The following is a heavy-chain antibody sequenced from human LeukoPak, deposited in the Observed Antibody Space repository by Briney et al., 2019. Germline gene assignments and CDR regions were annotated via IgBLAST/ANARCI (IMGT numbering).Heavy chain of an antibody. D-gene: IGHD4/OR15-4a*01. CDR1: GFTFSNYA. CDR2: ISSSSSYI. J-gene: IGHJ6*03. V-gene: IGHV3-21*01. Sequence: GGSLRLSCAASGFTFSNYAMTWVRQAPGKGLEWVSSISSSSSYIYYADSVKGRFTISRDNAKNSLYLQMNSLRAEDTAVYYCAGRTMDYGARGYYYYMDVWGKGTTVTVSS. CDR3: AGRTMDYGARGYYYYMDV.